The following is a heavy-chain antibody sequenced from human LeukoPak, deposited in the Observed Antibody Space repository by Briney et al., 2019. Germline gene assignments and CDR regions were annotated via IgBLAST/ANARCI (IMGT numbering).Heavy chain of an antibody. V-gene: IGHV3-30-3*01. CDR3: ARVVGPRLLGRSGDY. CDR2: ISYDGSNK. Sequence: GRSLRLSCAASGFTFSSYAMYWVRQAPGKGLEWVAVISYDGSNKYYADSVKGRFTISRDNSKNTLYLQMNSLRAEDTAVYYCARVVGPRLLGRSGDYWGQGTLVTVSS. J-gene: IGHJ4*02. CDR1: GFTFSSYA. D-gene: IGHD2-15*01.